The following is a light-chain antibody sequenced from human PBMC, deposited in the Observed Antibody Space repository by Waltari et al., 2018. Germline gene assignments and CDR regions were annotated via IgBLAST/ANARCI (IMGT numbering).Light chain of an antibody. Sequence: SVLKQSTSMYRAPGQRVTISCTGTSSNVGAGSDVQWYQQLPGTAPKLLIYGNTNRPSGVPDRFSASKSGTSASLAITGLQAEDEADYYCQSYDSSLSGWVFGGGTKLTVL. CDR3: QSYDSSLSGWV. CDR1: SSNVGAGSD. V-gene: IGLV1-40*01. J-gene: IGLJ3*02. CDR2: GNT.